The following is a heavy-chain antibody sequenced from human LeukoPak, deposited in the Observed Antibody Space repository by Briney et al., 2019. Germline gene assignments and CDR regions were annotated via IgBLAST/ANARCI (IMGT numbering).Heavy chain of an antibody. Sequence: TSETLSLTCTVSGGSISSYYWSWNRQPPGKGLEWIGYIYYSGRTNYNPSLKSRVTISVDTSKNQFSLKLSSVTAADTAMYYCARDRPPDYWGQGTLVTVSS. CDR3: ARDRPPDY. CDR2: IYYSGRT. D-gene: IGHD6-6*01. V-gene: IGHV4-59*01. CDR1: GGSISSYY. J-gene: IGHJ4*02.